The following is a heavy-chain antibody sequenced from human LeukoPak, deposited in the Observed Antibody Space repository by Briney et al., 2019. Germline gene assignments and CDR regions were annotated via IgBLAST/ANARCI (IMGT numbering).Heavy chain of an antibody. CDR3: ARSREDSSGYLGY. CDR1: GFTFSSYW. J-gene: IGHJ4*02. CDR2: IKQDGSEK. Sequence: PGGSLRLSCAASGFTFSSYWMSWVRQAPGKGLEWVANIKQDGSEKYYVDSVKGRFTISRDNAKNSLYLQMNSLRAEDTAVYYCARSREDSSGYLGYWGQGTLVTVSS. V-gene: IGHV3-7*01. D-gene: IGHD3-22*01.